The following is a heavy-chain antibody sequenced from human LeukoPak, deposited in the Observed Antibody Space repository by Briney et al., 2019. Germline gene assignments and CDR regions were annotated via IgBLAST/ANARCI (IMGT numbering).Heavy chain of an antibody. D-gene: IGHD3-22*01. J-gene: IGHJ4*02. CDR2: IYTSGST. CDR3: AREPPAPGAYSSGYIDY. V-gene: IGHV4-4*07. CDR1: GGSISSYY. Sequence: SETLSLTCTVSGGSISSYYWSWIRQPAGKGLEWIGRIYTSGSTNYNPSLKSRVTISVDTSKNQFSLKLSSVTAADTAVYYCAREPPAPGAYSSGYIDYWGQGTLVTVSS.